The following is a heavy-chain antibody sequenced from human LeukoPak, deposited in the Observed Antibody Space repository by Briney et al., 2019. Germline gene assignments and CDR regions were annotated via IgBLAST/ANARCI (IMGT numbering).Heavy chain of an antibody. D-gene: IGHD4-23*01. CDR2: IYHSGST. CDR3: AREVADYGGYYYYHYMDV. CDR1: GYSITSGYY. V-gene: IGHV4-38-2*02. Sequence: PSETLSLTCTVSGYSITSGYYWGWIRQPPGKGLEWIGSIYHSGSTHYNPSLNSRVTMSVDTSKNQVSLKLSSVTAADTAMYYCAREVADYGGYYYYHYMDVWGKGTTVTISS. J-gene: IGHJ6*03.